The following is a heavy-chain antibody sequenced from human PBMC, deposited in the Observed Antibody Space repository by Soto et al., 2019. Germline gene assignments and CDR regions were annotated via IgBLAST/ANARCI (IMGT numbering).Heavy chain of an antibody. CDR2: VYSNGAT. V-gene: IGHV4-59*11. Sequence: QVQLQEAGPGLVKPSETLSITCTVSGGSMSGLDWSWIRQSPLKGLEWIGYVYSNGATNYNPSFKGRVTLSVDTSKSQFSLRLTSVTAADTAVYYCARGMDRKIGLFDLWGPGNLITVAS. CDR1: GGSMSGLD. J-gene: IGHJ5*02. CDR3: ARGMDRKIGLFDL. D-gene: IGHD3-16*01.